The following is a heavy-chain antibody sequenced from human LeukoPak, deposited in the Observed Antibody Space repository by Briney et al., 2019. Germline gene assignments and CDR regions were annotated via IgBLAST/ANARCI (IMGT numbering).Heavy chain of an antibody. CDR1: GGSISTGGYY. CDR3: ASFYWQLARDYYFDY. V-gene: IGHV4-31*03. CDR2: IYYSGST. J-gene: IGHJ4*02. D-gene: IGHD1-1*01. Sequence: PSQTLSLTCTASGGSISTGGYYWSWIRQHPGKGLEWIGYIYYSGSTYYNPSLKSRLTISVDTSKNQFSLKLSSVTAADTAVYFCASFYWQLARDYYFDYWGQGTLVTVSS.